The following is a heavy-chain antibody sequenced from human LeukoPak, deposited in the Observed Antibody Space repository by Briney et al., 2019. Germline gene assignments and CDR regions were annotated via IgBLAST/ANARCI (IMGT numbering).Heavy chain of an antibody. CDR3: ARGLVDTAMVPNHY. Sequence: ASVKVSCTASGYTFSGYYIHWGREAPGQGLGWKGWNNRNSGDTNYAHKFQGSVHMTRETSISTAYMEQSRLRSDHARVYYCARGLVDTAMVPNHYWGQGNLVTGSS. CDR1: GYTFSGYY. D-gene: IGHD5-18*01. V-gene: IGHV1-2*02. CDR2: NNRNSGDT. J-gene: IGHJ4*03.